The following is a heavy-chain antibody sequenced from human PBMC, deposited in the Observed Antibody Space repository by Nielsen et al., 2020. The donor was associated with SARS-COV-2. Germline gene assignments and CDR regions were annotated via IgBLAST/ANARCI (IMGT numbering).Heavy chain of an antibody. CDR1: GYTFTAYY. CDR3: ARDVERGNSLRALVI. J-gene: IGHJ3*02. Sequence: ASVKVSCKASGYTFTAYYMHWLRQAPGQGLEWMGRINPNSGGTNYAQKFQGSVTMTRETSITTAYVELSSLISEDTAVYYCARDVERGNSLRALVIWGQGTMITVSS. V-gene: IGHV1-2*06. D-gene: IGHD4-23*01. CDR2: INPNSGGT.